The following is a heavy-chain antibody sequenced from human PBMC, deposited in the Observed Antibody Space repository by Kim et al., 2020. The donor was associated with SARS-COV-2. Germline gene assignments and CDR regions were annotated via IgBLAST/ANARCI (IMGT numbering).Heavy chain of an antibody. CDR1: GYTFTSYY. V-gene: IGHV1-46*01. D-gene: IGHD2-15*01. CDR2: INPSGGST. Sequence: ASVKVSCKASGYTFTSYYMHWVRQAPGQGLEWMGIINPSGGSTSYAQKFQGRVTMTRDTSTSTVYMELSSLRSEDTAVYYCARGGLGYCSGGSCSAVGFDYWGQGTLVTVSS. CDR3: ARGGLGYCSGGSCSAVGFDY. J-gene: IGHJ4*02.